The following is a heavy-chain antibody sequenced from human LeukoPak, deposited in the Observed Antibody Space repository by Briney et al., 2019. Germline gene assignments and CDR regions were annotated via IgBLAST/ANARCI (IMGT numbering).Heavy chain of an antibody. CDR1: GASISSYY. J-gene: IGHJ4*02. D-gene: IGHD3-3*01. V-gene: IGHV4-59*12. CDR2: IYYSGST. CDR3: AGEGAETSYDHFSGA. Sequence: SETLSLTCTVSGASISSYYWSWIRQPPGKGLEWIGYIYYSGSTNYNPSLKSRVTISVATSNNQFSLKLSSVTASDTAVYYCAGEGAETSYDHFSGAWGQGILVAVSS.